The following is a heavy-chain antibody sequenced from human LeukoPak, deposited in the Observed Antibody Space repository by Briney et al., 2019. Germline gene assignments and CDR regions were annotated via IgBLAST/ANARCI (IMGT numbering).Heavy chain of an antibody. CDR1: RFTFSSYS. D-gene: IGHD2-2*01. CDR2: ISSSSTTI. V-gene: IGHV3-48*01. J-gene: IGHJ4*02. CDR3: AKLQAGVVVVPATDY. Sequence: PGGSLRLSCAASRFTFSSYSMNWVRQAPGKGLEWVSYISSSSTTIYYADSVKGRFTVSRDNAKNSLYLQMNSLRAEDTAVYYCAKLQAGVVVVPATDYWGQGTLVTVSS.